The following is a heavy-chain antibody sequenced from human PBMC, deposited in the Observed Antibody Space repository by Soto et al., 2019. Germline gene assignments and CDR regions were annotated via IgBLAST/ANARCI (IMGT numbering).Heavy chain of an antibody. J-gene: IGHJ4*02. Sequence: SETLSLTCAVSGGSISSTIWWSWVRQPPGKGLEWIGEIFYSGATNYNPSLKRRVTISVDKSKNHLSLRLDSVTAADTAVYYCATSPGSVAGNYWGQGILVTVSS. CDR3: ATSPGSVAGNY. CDR2: IFYSGAT. V-gene: IGHV4-4*02. CDR1: GGSISSTIW. D-gene: IGHD6-13*01.